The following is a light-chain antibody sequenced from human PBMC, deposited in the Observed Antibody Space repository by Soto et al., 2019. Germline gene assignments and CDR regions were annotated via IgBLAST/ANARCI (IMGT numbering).Light chain of an antibody. J-gene: IGLJ1*01. CDR2: EVT. Sequence: QSVLTQPASVSGSPGQSITISCTGSSSDVGGHNYVSWYQQHPGKAPKLMIYEVTKRPSGVSNRFSGSKSGNTASLTISGLQAEDEAGYYCSSYTFTSTLYVFGTGTK. CDR3: SSYTFTSTLYV. CDR1: SSDVGGHNY. V-gene: IGLV2-14*01.